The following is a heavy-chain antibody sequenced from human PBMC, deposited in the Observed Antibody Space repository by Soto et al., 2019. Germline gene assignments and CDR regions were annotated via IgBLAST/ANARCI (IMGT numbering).Heavy chain of an antibody. CDR2: IWYDGSNQ. V-gene: IGHV3-33*01. CDR3: ARDREAAHNAFDS. J-gene: IGHJ3*02. Sequence: VGSLRLSCAASGFTFSSSGMHWVRQAPGKGLEWVAVIWYDGSNQYYADSVKGRFTISRDNSKNTLYLQMNTLRTEDTAVYYCARDREAAHNAFDSWGQGTMVTVSS. CDR1: GFTFSSSG. D-gene: IGHD6-6*01.